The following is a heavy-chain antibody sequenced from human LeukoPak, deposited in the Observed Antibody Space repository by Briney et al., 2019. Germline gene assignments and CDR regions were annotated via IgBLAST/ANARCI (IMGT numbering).Heavy chain of an antibody. CDR1: GFTFDDYA. J-gene: IGHJ6*02. Sequence: GGSLRLSCAASGFTFDDYAMHWVRQAPGKGLEWVSGISWNSGSIGYADSVKGRFTISRDNAKNSLYLQMNSLRAEDTALYYCAKEAGRSSSWPTLGYYYGMDVWGQGTTVTVSS. CDR2: ISWNSGSI. V-gene: IGHV3-9*01. CDR3: AKEAGRSSSWPTLGYYYGMDV. D-gene: IGHD6-13*01.